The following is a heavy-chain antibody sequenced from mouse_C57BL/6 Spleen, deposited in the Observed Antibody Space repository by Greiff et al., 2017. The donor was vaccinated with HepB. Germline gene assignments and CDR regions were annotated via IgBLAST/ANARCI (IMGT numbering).Heavy chain of an antibody. V-gene: IGHV5-6*01. CDR3: ARRGTAQATFDY. CDR2: ISSGGSYT. J-gene: IGHJ2*01. CDR1: GFTFSSYG. Sequence: EVQRVESGGDLVKPGGSLKLSCAASGFTFSSYGMSWVRQTPDKRLEWVATISSGGSYTYYPDSVKGRFTISRDNAKNTLYLQMSSLKSEDTAMYYCARRGTAQATFDYWGQGTTLTVSS. D-gene: IGHD3-2*02.